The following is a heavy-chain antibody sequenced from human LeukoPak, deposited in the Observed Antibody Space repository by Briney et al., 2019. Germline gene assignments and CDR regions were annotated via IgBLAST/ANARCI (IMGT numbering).Heavy chain of an antibody. Sequence: KPSETLSLTCAVYGGSFSGYYWSWIRQPPGKGLEWIGEINHSGSTNYNPSLKSRVTISVDTSKNQFSLKLSSVTAADTAVYYCARGLTDYYDSSGYTYHDYWGQGTLVTVSS. V-gene: IGHV4-34*01. CDR2: INHSGST. D-gene: IGHD3-22*01. CDR3: ARGLTDYYDSSGYTYHDY. J-gene: IGHJ4*02. CDR1: GGSFSGYY.